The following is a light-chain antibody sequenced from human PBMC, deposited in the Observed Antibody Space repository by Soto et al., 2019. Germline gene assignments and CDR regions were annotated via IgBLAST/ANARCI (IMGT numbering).Light chain of an antibody. J-gene: IGKJ5*01. CDR3: QPRSNWPIT. CDR2: GAS. Sequence: DIVMTQSPATLSVSPGERATLPCRASQSVSSNLAWYQQKPGQAPRLLIYGASTRATGIPARVSGSGSGTDFTLTISSLEPEEFAVYYCQPRSNWPITFGQGTRLEIK. CDR1: QSVSSN. V-gene: IGKV3-15*01.